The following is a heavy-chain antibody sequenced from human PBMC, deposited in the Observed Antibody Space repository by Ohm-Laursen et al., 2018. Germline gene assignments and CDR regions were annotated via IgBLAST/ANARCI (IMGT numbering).Heavy chain of an antibody. V-gene: IGHV3-23*01. CDR2: IIGSGGVT. D-gene: IGHD3-10*01. CDR1: GFTFSNSA. J-gene: IGHJ5*02. CDR3: TKGLSGGTGHGNWFDP. Sequence: SLRLSCSAAGFTFSNSAMSWVRQAPGKGLEWVAAIIGSGGVTQYAASVKGRFTISRDNSKNTLYLQMSSLRVEDTAVYYCTKGLSGGTGHGNWFDPWGQGTLVIVSS.